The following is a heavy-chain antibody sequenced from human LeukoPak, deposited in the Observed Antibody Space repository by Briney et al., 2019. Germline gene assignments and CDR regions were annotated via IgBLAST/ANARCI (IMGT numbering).Heavy chain of an antibody. CDR1: GYTFTNYY. V-gene: IGHV1-46*01. Sequence: ASVKVSCKASGYTFTNYYMHWVRQAPGQGLEWMGIINPSGGSTSYAQKFQGRVTMTRDMSTSTVYMELSSLRSEDTAVYYCARVRHCSSTSCYFDYWGQGTLVTVSS. CDR2: INPSGGST. J-gene: IGHJ4*02. D-gene: IGHD2-2*01. CDR3: ARVRHCSSTSCYFDY.